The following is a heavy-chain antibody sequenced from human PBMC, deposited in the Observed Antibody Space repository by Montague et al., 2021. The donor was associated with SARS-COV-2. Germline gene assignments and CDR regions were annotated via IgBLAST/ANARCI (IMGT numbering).Heavy chain of an antibody. J-gene: IGHJ4*02. CDR3: ARHPTAYADFFDH. CDR1: DDSIRRTTYY. CDR2: VNYGGDS. V-gene: IGHV4-39*01. D-gene: IGHD2-21*01. Sequence: SETLSLTCAVSDDSIRRTTYYWGWIRQPPGKGLEWIGSVNYGGDSYYNPSLKSRVTMYVYEPKKEFALKLNSVTAADTAIYYCARHPTAYADFFDHWGQGILVTVSS.